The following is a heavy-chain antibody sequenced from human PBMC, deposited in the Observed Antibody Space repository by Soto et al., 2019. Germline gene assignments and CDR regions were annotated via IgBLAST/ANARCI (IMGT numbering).Heavy chain of an antibody. V-gene: IGHV4-4*02. Sequence: SETLSLTCAVSCGAISSANWWTWVRQPPGGGLEWIGEISHSGITNYKASLKSRVTMSVDKTKNDVSLKLTSVTAADTAVYYCARVLRGWFDPWGQGTPVTVSS. CDR2: ISHSGIT. J-gene: IGHJ5*02. CDR3: ARVLRGWFDP. CDR1: CGAISSANW.